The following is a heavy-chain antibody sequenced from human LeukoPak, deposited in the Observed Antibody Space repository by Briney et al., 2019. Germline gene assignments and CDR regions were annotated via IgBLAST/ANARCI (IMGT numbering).Heavy chain of an antibody. D-gene: IGHD4-11*01. CDR1: GFTFSSYG. V-gene: IGHV3-30*18. CDR2: ISYDGSNK. CDR3: AKPALTTPWDYHYYGMDV. Sequence: GRSLRLSCAASGFTFSSYGMHWVRQAPGKGLEWVAVISYDGSNKYYADSVKGRFTISRDNSKNTLYLQMNSLRAEDTAVYYCAKPALTTPWDYHYYGMDVWGQGTTVTVSS. J-gene: IGHJ6*02.